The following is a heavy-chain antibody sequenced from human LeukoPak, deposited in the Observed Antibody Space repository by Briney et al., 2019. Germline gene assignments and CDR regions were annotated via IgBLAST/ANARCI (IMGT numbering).Heavy chain of an antibody. CDR3: ARGDCFTPICLAY. Sequence: GRSLRLSCVASGFTFSNYGMHWVRQAPGKGLEWVAAIQSDGSKTYYTDSVKGRFSISRDDSKNTLYLQMNSLRADDTGVYHCARGDCFTPICLAYWGQGTLVSVSS. J-gene: IGHJ4*02. CDR2: IQSDGSKT. CDR1: GFTFSNYG. D-gene: IGHD2-21*01. V-gene: IGHV3-33*05.